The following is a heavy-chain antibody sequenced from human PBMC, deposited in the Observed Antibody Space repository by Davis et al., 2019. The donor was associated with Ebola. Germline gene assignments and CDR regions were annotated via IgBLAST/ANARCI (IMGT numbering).Heavy chain of an antibody. V-gene: IGHV3-21*01. CDR2: ISSDSDYI. Sequence: GEFLKISCVASGFTFTTYSMSWVRQAPGKALEWVSSISSDSDYIYYTDSVKGRFTISRDNAKNSLYLQMNNLRVEDTAVYYCARSGYDWGQGTLVTVSS. D-gene: IGHD5-12*01. CDR1: GFTFTTYS. CDR3: ARSGYD. J-gene: IGHJ4*02.